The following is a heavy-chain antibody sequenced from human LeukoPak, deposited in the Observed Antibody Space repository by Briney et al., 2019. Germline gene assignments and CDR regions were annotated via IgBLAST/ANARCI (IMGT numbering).Heavy chain of an antibody. D-gene: IGHD2-2*01. CDR3: AKGSSNSRPYYFDY. CDR1: GFTFSSYG. CDR2: ISYDGSNK. V-gene: IGHV3-30*18. J-gene: IGHJ4*02. Sequence: GRSLRLSCAASGFTFSSYGMHWVRQDPGKGLEWVAVISYDGSNKYYADSVKGRFTISRDNSKNTLYLQMNSLRAEDTAVYYCAKGSSNSRPYYFDYWGRGTLVTVS.